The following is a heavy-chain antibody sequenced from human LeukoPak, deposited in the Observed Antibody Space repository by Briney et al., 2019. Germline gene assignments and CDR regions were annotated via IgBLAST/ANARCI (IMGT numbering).Heavy chain of an antibody. V-gene: IGHV3-23*01. J-gene: IGHJ4*02. CDR2: ISASDLMT. D-gene: IGHD1-26*01. CDR1: GFTFINYA. Sequence: GGSLRLSCAASGFTFINYAMTWVRQAPGKGLEWVSSISASDLMTYYADSVKGRFTVSRDNSKNSLYLQMSSLTAADTAVYYCAKDRSIGTYYTFDHWGQGTLVTVSS. CDR3: AKDRSIGTYYTFDH.